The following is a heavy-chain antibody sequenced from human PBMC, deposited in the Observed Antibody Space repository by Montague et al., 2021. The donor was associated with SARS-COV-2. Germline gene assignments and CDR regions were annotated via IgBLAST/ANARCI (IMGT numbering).Heavy chain of an antibody. CDR1: GGSISSINW. Sequence: SETRSLTCVVSGGSISSINWWSWVRQPPGKGLEWIGEIYHSGSTKYNPSLKSRVIISVDKSKNQFSLKLSSVTAADTAVYYCARTGYSSGWHSFDYWGQGTLVTVSS. J-gene: IGHJ4*02. D-gene: IGHD6-19*01. CDR3: ARTGYSSGWHSFDY. CDR2: IYHSGST. V-gene: IGHV4-4*02.